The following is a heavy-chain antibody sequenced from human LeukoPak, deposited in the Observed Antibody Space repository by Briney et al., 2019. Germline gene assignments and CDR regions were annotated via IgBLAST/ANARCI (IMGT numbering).Heavy chain of an antibody. J-gene: IGHJ6*02. CDR2: IYYSGST. CDR3: ARASDYSSSWYWDYYYGMDV. V-gene: IGHV4-39*01. CDR1: GGSISSSSYY. Sequence: KPSETLSLTCTVSGGSISSSSYYWGWIRQPPGKGLEWIGNIYYSGSTHYKPSLKSRVTVSVDTSKNQFSLKLTSVTAADTAVYYCARASDYSSSWYWDYYYGMDVWGQGTTVTVSS. D-gene: IGHD6-13*01.